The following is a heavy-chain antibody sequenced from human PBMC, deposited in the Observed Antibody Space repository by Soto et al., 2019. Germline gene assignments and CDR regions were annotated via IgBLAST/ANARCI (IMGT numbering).Heavy chain of an antibody. Sequence: PGGSLRLSCAASGFPFSSYEMNWVRQAPGKGLECTSYISSSGGTISYADSVKGRFTISRDNAKNSLYLQINNLRAEDTAVYYCARGVYDSSGYYYPWGQGTLVTVSS. D-gene: IGHD3-22*01. CDR2: ISSSGGTI. CDR3: ARGVYDSSGYYYP. CDR1: GFPFSSYE. J-gene: IGHJ5*02. V-gene: IGHV3-48*03.